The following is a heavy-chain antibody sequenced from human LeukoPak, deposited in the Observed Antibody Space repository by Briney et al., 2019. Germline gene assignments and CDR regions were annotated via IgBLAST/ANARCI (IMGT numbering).Heavy chain of an antibody. CDR2: ISSGGGTM. Sequence: QPGGSLRLSCTASGFTFSSYEMNWVRQAPGKRLEWVADISSGGGTMYYADSVKGRFIISRDNAGNSLFLQMNSLRAEDTAVYYCARNSGHDVYDYWGQGTLVTVSS. V-gene: IGHV3-48*03. D-gene: IGHD5-12*01. J-gene: IGHJ4*02. CDR1: GFTFSSYE. CDR3: ARNSGHDVYDY.